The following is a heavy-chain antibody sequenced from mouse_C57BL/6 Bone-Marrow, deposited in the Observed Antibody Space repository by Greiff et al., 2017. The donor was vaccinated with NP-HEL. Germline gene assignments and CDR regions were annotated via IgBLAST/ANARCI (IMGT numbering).Heavy chain of an antibody. CDR3: AIATVVATNYAMGY. V-gene: IGHV1-69*01. Sequence: QVQLQQPGAELVMPGASVKLSCKASGYTFTSYWMHWVKQRPGQGLEWIGEIDPSDSYTNYNQKFKGKSTLTVDKSSSTAYMQLSSLTSEDSAVYYCAIATVVATNYAMGYWGQGTSVTVSS. D-gene: IGHD1-1*01. J-gene: IGHJ4*01. CDR2: IDPSDSYT. CDR1: GYTFTSYW.